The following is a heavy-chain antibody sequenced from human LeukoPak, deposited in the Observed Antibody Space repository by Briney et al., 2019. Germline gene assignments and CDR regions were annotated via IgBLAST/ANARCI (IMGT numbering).Heavy chain of an antibody. CDR1: GYTFTSYG. CDR3: AREWTTLNY. V-gene: IGHV1-18*01. D-gene: IGHD1-14*01. Sequence: GASVKVSCKTSGYTFTSYGVSWVRQAPGQGLEWMGWISAYNGNTDYAQKFQGRVTMTTDTSTNTAYMELRSLRSDDTAMYYCAREWTTLNYWGREPWSPSPQ. CDR2: ISAYNGNT. J-gene: IGHJ4*02.